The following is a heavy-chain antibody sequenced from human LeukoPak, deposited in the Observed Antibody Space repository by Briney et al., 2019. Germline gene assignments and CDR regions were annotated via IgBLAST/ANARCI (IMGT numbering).Heavy chain of an antibody. CDR2: ISAYNGNT. CDR3: ARDLGVVVPAAIDY. J-gene: IGHJ4*02. CDR1: GYTFTSYG. V-gene: IGHV1-18*01. Sequence: ASVKVSCKASGYTFTSYGICWVRQAPGQGLEWMGWISAYNGNTNYAQKLQGRVTMTTDTSTSTAYMELRSLRSDDTAVYYCARDLGVVVPAAIDYWGQGTLVTVSS. D-gene: IGHD2-2*01.